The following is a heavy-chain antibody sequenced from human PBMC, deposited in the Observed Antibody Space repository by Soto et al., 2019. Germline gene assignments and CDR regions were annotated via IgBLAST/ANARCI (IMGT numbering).Heavy chain of an antibody. V-gene: IGHV4-4*02. CDR2: IYHSGGT. CDR1: GGSISSSNW. CDR3: AVRYNSGWYNHGMDV. D-gene: IGHD6-19*01. J-gene: IGHJ6*02. Sequence: LSLTCAVSGGSISSSNWWSWVRQPPGKGLEWIGEIYHSGGTNYNPSLKSRVTISVDKSKNQFSLKLSSVTAADTAVYYCAVRYNSGWYNHGMDVWGQGTTVTVSS.